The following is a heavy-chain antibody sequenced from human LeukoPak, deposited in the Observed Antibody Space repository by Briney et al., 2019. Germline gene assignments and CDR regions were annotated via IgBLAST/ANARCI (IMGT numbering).Heavy chain of an antibody. J-gene: IGHJ4*02. Sequence: GRSLRLSCAASGFTFSSYGMHWVRQAPGKGLEWVAVISYDGSNKYYADSVKGRFTISRDNSKNTLYLQMNSLRAEDTAVYYCARVGQQWLRVAGYFDYWGQGTLVTVSS. CDR1: GFTFSSYG. CDR2: ISYDGSNK. D-gene: IGHD6-19*01. V-gene: IGHV3-30*03. CDR3: ARVGQQWLRVAGYFDY.